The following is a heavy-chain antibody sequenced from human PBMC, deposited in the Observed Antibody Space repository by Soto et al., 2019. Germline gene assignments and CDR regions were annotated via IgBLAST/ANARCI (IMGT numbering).Heavy chain of an antibody. CDR3: AHTAVADSVSLFDY. J-gene: IGHJ4*02. D-gene: IGHD6-19*01. Sequence: QITLKESGPLLVKPTQTLTLTCTFSGFSLNSSGVGVGWIRQTPGKALEWLAVTHGDDYKYHRPALKSRLTITKDTSKNQVVLTMTNMDHVDTGTYYCAHTAVADSVSLFDYWGQGTLVTVSS. CDR2: THGDDYK. V-gene: IGHV2-5*02. CDR1: GFSLNSSGVG.